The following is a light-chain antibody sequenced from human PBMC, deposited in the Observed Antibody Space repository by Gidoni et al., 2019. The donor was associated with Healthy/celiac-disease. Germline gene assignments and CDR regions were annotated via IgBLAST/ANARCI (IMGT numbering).Light chain of an antibody. CDR1: SSDVGGYNY. J-gene: IGLJ2*01. CDR2: EVS. Sequence: QSALTQPPSASESPGQSVTISCTGTSSDVGGYNYVSWYQQHPGKAPKLMIYEVSKRPSGVPDRFSGSKSGNTASLTVSGLQAEDEADYYCSSYAGSPVVFGGGTKLTVL. V-gene: IGLV2-8*01. CDR3: SSYAGSPVV.